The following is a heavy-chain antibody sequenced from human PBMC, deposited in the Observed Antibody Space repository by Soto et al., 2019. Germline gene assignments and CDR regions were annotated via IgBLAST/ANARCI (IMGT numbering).Heavy chain of an antibody. J-gene: IGHJ4*02. D-gene: IGHD5-18*01. CDR3: ARADVDTAMVMPDEI. CDR2: ISAYNGNT. V-gene: IGHV1-18*01. Sequence: GASVKVSCKASGYTFTSYGISWVRQAPGQGLEWMGWISAYNGNTNYAQKLQGRVTMTTDTSTSTAYMELRSLRSDDTAVYYCARADVDTAMVMPDEIWGQGTLVTVSS. CDR1: GYTFTSYG.